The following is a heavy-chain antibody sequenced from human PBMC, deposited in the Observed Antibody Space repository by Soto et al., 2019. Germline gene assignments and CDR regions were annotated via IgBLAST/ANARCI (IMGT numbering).Heavy chain of an antibody. D-gene: IGHD2-8*02. CDR1: GFICSSYD. J-gene: IGHJ3*02. CDR2: ILDDGRT. V-gene: IGHV3-23*01. Sequence: EVQMLESGGGLAQPGGSLRLSCAASGFICSSYDMSWVRQAPGKGLEWVSTILDDGRTFYVDSVEGRFTISRDNSKNTVYLQRNSLTAGDTALYYCAKATATGGGAFDICGQGTMVTVSS. CDR3: AKATATGGGAFDI.